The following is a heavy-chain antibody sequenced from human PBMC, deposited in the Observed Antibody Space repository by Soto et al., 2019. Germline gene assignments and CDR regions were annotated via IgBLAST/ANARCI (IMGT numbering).Heavy chain of an antibody. Sequence: SETLSLTCAVSGYSISSGYYWAWLRQPPGKGLEWIGTIYHSGSPFHNPSLKSRVTISVDTSKNQFSLKLRSVTAADTALYYCAVGYCGSASCSREYFQHWGQGTLVTVSS. V-gene: IGHV4-38-2*01. CDR3: AVGYCGSASCSREYFQH. CDR1: GYSISSGYY. J-gene: IGHJ1*01. CDR2: IYHSGSP. D-gene: IGHD2-2*01.